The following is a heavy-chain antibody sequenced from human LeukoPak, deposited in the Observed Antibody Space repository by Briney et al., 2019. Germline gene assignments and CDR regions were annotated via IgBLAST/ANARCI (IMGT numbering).Heavy chain of an antibody. D-gene: IGHD2-15*01. Sequence: SETLSLTCTVSGGSISSYYWSWIRQPPGKGLEWIGYIYYSGSTNYSPSLKSRVTISVDTSKNQFSLKLRSVTAADTAVYYCARVTGYVIEDNFDYWGQGTLVTVSS. V-gene: IGHV4-59*01. CDR3: ARVTGYVIEDNFDY. CDR2: IYYSGST. J-gene: IGHJ4*02. CDR1: GGSISSYY.